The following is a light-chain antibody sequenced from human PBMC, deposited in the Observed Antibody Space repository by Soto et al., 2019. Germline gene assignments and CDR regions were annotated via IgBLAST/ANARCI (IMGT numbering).Light chain of an antibody. V-gene: IGKV1D-13*01. CDR1: QGISSG. Sequence: AIQLTQSPSSLSASVGDRVTIACRASQGISSGLAWYQQKPGKAPKLLIYDASNLKTGVPSRFSGSGSGTDFTLTISSLQPEDFATYYCQQFSNYPTFGQGTRLEIK. J-gene: IGKJ5*01. CDR3: QQFSNYPT. CDR2: DAS.